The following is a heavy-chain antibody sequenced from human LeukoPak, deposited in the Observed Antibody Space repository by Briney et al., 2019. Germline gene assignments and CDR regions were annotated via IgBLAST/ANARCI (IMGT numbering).Heavy chain of an antibody. D-gene: IGHD2-15*01. CDR1: GGSFSGYY. CDR2: INHSGST. J-gene: IGHJ4*02. CDR3: ARGVRVGYFGY. V-gene: IGHV4-34*01. Sequence: PSETLSLTCAVYGGSFSGYYWSWIRQPPGKGLEWIGEINHSGSTNYNPSLKSRVTISVDTSKNQFSLKLSSVTAADTAVYYCARGVRVGYFGYWGQGTLVTVSS.